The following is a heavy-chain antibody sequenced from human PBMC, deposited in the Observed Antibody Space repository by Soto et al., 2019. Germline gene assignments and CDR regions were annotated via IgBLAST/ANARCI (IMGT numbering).Heavy chain of an antibody. CDR1: GFSFSSSW. CDR3: ARDAAFSRFDY. CDR2: INQDGSVT. Sequence: EVQLVESGGDLVQPGGSLRLSCAASGFSFSSSWMTWVRQAPGNGLEWLANINQDGSVTNYVDSVKGRFTISRDNAKNSLFLQMNSLRVDDTAVYYYARDAAFSRFDYWGQGTLVTVSS. D-gene: IGHD6-13*01. V-gene: IGHV3-7*01. J-gene: IGHJ4*02.